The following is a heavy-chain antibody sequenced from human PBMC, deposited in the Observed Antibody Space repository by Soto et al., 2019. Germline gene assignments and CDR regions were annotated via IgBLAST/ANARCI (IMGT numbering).Heavy chain of an antibody. V-gene: IGHV4-59*01. CDR3: AREGSYKGLFDP. J-gene: IGHJ5*02. D-gene: IGHD1-1*01. Sequence: SETLSLTCTVSGGSISSYYGSWIRQPPGKGLEWIGYIYYSGSTNYNPSLKSRVTISVDTSKNQFSLKLSSVTAADTAVYYCAREGSYKGLFDPWGQGTLVTVSS. CDR2: IYYSGST. CDR1: GGSISSYY.